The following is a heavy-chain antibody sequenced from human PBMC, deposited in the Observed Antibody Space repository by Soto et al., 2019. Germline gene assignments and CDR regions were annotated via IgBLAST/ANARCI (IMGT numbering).Heavy chain of an antibody. CDR1: GFTFSSYG. CDR3: ARVLVFYGGFDP. V-gene: IGHV3-30*03. Sequence: GGSLRLSCAASGFTFSSYGMHWVRQAPGKGLEWVAVISYDGSNKYYADSVKGRFTISRDNSKNSLYLQMNSLRAEDTAVYYCARVLVFYGGFDPWGQGTLVTSPQ. J-gene: IGHJ5*02. CDR2: ISYDGSNK. D-gene: IGHD2-21*02.